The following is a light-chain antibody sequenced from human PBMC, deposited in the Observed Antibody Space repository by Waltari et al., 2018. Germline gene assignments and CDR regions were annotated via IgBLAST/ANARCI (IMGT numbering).Light chain of an antibody. J-gene: IGKJ3*01. V-gene: IGKV1-39*01. CDR1: QTISNF. CDR3: QQSYRGPFT. CDR2: SAS. Sequence: DIQLTQSPSSLSASVGDRVTITCRASQTISNFLNWYQQKPGKAPKFLIYSASSLQSGVPSRFSGRRSGTDFTLTITSLQPEDFAVYYCQQSYRGPFTFGPGTKVDVK.